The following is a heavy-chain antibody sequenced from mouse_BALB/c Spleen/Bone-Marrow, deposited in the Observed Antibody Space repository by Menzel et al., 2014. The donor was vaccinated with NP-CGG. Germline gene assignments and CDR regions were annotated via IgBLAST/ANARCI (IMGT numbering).Heavy chain of an antibody. D-gene: IGHD2-1*01. V-gene: IGHV7-3*02. CDR2: IRNKANGYTT. CDR3: ARDRHYGNYYWYFDV. CDR1: GFTFTDYY. Sequence: EVNVVESGGGLVQPGGSLRLSCATSGFTFTDYYMSWVHQPPGKALEWLGFIRNKANGYTTEYSASVKGRFTISRDNSQSILYLQMNALRAEDSATYYCARDRHYGNYYWYFDVWGAGTTVTVSS. J-gene: IGHJ1*01.